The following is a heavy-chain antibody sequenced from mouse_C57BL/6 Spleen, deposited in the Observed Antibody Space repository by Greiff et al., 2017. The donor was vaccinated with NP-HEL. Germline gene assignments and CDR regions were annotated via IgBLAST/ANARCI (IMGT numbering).Heavy chain of an antibody. V-gene: IGHV1-80*01. CDR1: GYAFSSYW. D-gene: IGHD4-1*01. Sequence: VQLQQSGAELVKPGASVKISCKASGYAFSSYWMNWVKQRPGKGLEWIGQIYPGDGDTNYNGKFKGKATLTADKSSSTAYMQLSSLTSEDSAVYFCARCVLPGTRGVDDWGQGTTLTVSS. CDR3: ARCVLPGTRGVDD. J-gene: IGHJ2*01. CDR2: IYPGDGDT.